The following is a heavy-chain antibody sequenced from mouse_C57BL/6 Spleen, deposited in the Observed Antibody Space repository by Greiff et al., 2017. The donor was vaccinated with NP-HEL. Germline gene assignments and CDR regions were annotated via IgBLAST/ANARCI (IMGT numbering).Heavy chain of an antibody. CDR1: GYTFTSYW. CDR2: IDPSDSYT. V-gene: IGHV1-69*01. D-gene: IGHD3-2*02. Sequence: QVQLQQSGAELVMPGASVKLSCKASGYTFTSYWMHWVKQRPGQGLEWIGEIDPSDSYTNYNQKFKGKSTLTVDKSSSTAYMQLSSLTSEDSAVYYCAHSSGYAFAYWGQGTLVTVSA. J-gene: IGHJ3*01. CDR3: AHSSGYAFAY.